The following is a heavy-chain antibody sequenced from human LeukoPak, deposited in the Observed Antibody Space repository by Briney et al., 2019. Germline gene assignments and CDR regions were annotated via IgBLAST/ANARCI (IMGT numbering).Heavy chain of an antibody. CDR2: IYYTGST. Sequence: SETLSLTCTVSGGSISSYYWSWIRQPPGKGLEWIGYIYYTGSTNYNPSLKSRVTISVDTSKNQFSLKLSSVTAADTAVYYCARDLRAVADWFDPWGQGTLVTVSS. J-gene: IGHJ5*02. V-gene: IGHV4-59*12. CDR3: ARDLRAVADWFDP. CDR1: GGSISSYY. D-gene: IGHD6-19*01.